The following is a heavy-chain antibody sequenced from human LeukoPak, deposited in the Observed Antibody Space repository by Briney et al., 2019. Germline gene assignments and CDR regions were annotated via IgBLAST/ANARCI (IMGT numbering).Heavy chain of an antibody. J-gene: IGHJ6*02. CDR3: ARDVVVVAATLYYYYGMDV. Sequence: EASVKVSCTASGYTFTGYYMHWVRQAPGQGLEWMGWINPNSGGTTYAQKFQGRVTMTRDTSISTAYMEMSRLRSDDTAVYYCARDVVVVAATLYYYYGMDVWGQGTTVTVSS. CDR2: INPNSGGT. CDR1: GYTFTGYY. D-gene: IGHD2-15*01. V-gene: IGHV1-2*02.